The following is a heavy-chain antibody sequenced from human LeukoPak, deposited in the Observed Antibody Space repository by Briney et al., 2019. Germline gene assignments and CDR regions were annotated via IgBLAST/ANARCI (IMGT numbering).Heavy chain of an antibody. V-gene: IGHV3-7*01. CDR1: GFNFKSKW. CDR2: INQDGSEK. CDR3: ADPPSDF. Sequence: GGSLRLSCATSGFNFKSKWMTWVRQAPGKGLEWVANINQDGSEKYHGDSVKGRFTISRDNAKSSLFLEMSSLRAEDTAVYYCADPPSDFWGQGTLVAVSS. J-gene: IGHJ4*02.